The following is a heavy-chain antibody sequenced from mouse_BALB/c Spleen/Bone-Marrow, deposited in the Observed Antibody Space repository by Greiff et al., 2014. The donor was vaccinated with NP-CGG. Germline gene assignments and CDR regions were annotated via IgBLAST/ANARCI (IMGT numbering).Heavy chain of an antibody. J-gene: IGHJ2*01. D-gene: IGHD2-4*01. V-gene: IGHV5-17*02. CDR2: ISSGSSTI. CDR3: ASDYDYFDY. Sequence: EVQLVESGGGLVQPGGSRKLSCAASGFTFSSFGMHWVRQAPEKELEWVAYISSGSSTIYYADTVKGRFTISRDNPKNTLFLQMTTLWSEHTTMYYCASDYDYFDYWGQGTTLTFSS. CDR1: GFTFSSFG.